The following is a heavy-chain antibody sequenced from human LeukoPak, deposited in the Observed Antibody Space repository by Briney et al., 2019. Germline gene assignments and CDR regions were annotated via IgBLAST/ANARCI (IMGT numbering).Heavy chain of an antibody. J-gene: IGHJ4*02. V-gene: IGHV3-33*08. CDR1: GFSFSTFG. CDR2: IWNDGSKK. D-gene: IGHD3-16*01. CDR3: GRDSLGGDY. Sequence: AGGSLRLSCAASGFSFSTFGMHWARRAPGKGLEWVAVIWNDGSKKFYAESVKGRFTISRDNSQNTLYLQMNRLRAEDTAVYYCGRDSLGGDYWDQGTLVTVSS.